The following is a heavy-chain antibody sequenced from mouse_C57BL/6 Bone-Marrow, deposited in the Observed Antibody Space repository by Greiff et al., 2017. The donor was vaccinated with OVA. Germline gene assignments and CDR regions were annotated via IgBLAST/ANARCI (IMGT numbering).Heavy chain of an antibody. Sequence: DVKLVESGGDLVKPGGSLKLSCAASGFTFSSYGMSWVRQTPDKRLEWVATISSGGSYTYYPDSVKGRYTISRDNAKNTLYLQMRSLKSEDSAMYYCARQWYYALYDWGPGTTVTVSS. V-gene: IGHV5-6*02. CDR1: GFTFSSYG. CDR2: ISSGGSYT. D-gene: IGHD1-3*01. J-gene: IGHJ4*01. CDR3: ARQWYYALYD.